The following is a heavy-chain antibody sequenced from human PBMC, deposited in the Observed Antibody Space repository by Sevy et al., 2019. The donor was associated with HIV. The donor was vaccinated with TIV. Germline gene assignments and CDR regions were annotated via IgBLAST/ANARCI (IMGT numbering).Heavy chain of an antibody. CDR3: ARHPYGDHVGYFDP. D-gene: IGHD4-17*01. Sequence: SETLSLTCTVSGGSISSSGYYWGWIRQPPGMGLEWLGSIYYSGSTYYNPSLKSRVTICVGTSKNQFSLKMNSVTAADTAVYYCARHPYGDHVGYFDPWGQGTLVTVSS. CDR2: IYYSGST. J-gene: IGHJ5*02. V-gene: IGHV4-39*01. CDR1: GGSISSSGYY.